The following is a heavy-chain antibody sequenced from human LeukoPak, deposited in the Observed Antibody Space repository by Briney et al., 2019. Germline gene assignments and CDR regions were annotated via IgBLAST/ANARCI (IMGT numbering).Heavy chain of an antibody. CDR3: ASRGIAVAGDAFDI. V-gene: IGHV1-2*02. CDR1: GYTFTGYY. CDR2: INPNSGGT. J-gene: IGHJ3*02. D-gene: IGHD6-19*01. Sequence: ASVKVSCKASGYTFTGYYMHWVRQAPGQGLEWMGWINPNSGGTNYAQKFQGRVTMTRDTSISTAYMELSRLRSDDTAVHYCASRGIAVAGDAFDIWGQGTMVTVSS.